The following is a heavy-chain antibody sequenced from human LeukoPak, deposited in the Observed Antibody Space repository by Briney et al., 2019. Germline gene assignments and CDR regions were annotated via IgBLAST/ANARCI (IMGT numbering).Heavy chain of an antibody. D-gene: IGHD3-22*01. J-gene: IGHJ4*02. CDR2: ISSSSSYI. CDR1: GFTFSSYS. CDR3: ARDYYDSSGYYFLPY. Sequence: GGSLRLSCAASGFTFSSYSMNWVRQAPGKGLEWVSSISSSSSYIYYADSVKGRFSISRDNAKNSLFLQMNGLRAEDTAVYYCARDYYDSSGYYFLPYWGQGTLVTVPS. V-gene: IGHV3-21*01.